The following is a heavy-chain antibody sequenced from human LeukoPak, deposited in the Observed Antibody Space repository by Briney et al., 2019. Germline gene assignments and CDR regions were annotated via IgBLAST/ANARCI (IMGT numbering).Heavy chain of an antibody. CDR2: LSFDGTTK. Sequence: GGSLRLSCAASGFTFSSFGMHWVRQAPGKGLEWVAVLSFDGTTKYYTDSVKGRFTISRDNSKNTLYLQMNSLRAEDTAIYYCARSLPYGTTWYGRSDFWGQGTLVTVSS. CDR3: ARSLPYGTTWYGRSDF. D-gene: IGHD6-13*01. V-gene: IGHV3-30*03. J-gene: IGHJ4*02. CDR1: GFTFSSFG.